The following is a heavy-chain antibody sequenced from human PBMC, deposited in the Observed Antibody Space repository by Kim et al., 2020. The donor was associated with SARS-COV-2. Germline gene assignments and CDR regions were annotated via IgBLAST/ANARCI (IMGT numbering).Heavy chain of an antibody. V-gene: IGHV4-39*01. Sequence: LKSRVTISVDTSKNQFSLKLSSVTAADTAVYYGARLTGLRYFDWLLQFDYWGQGTLVTVSS. D-gene: IGHD3-9*01. CDR3: ARLTGLRYFDWLLQFDY. J-gene: IGHJ4*02.